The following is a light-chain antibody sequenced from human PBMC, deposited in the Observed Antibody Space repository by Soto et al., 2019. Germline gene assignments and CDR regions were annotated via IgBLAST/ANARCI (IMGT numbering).Light chain of an antibody. V-gene: IGKV3-11*01. CDR2: DAS. CDR1: QSVSSY. CDR3: QQRSDWPST. J-gene: IGKJ4*01. Sequence: EIVLTQSPATLSLSPGERATLSCRASQSVSSYLAWYQQKPGQAPRLLIYDASNRATGIPARFSGSASGTDFTPTISILEPDDFAVYYCQQRSDWPSTFGGGNKVQIK.